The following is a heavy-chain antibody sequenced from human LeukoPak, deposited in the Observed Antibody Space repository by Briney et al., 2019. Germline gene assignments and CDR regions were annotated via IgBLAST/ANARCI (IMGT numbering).Heavy chain of an antibody. CDR3: ARVMGTRQYDSSGYSYY. CDR2: IKRDGSEK. D-gene: IGHD3-22*01. V-gene: IGHV3-7*01. CDR1: GFTLSSYW. J-gene: IGHJ4*02. Sequence: PGGSLRLSCAASGFTLSSYWMSWVRQAPGKGLEWVAYIKRDGSEKYYVDSVKGRFTISRDNAKNSLYLQMNSLRAEDTAVYYCARVMGTRQYDSSGYSYYWGQGNLVTVSS.